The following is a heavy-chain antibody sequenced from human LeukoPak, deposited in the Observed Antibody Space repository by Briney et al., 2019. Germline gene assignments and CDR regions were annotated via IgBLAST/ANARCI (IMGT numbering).Heavy chain of an antibody. J-gene: IGHJ5*02. V-gene: IGHV6-1*01. CDR3: AKNYGDSNWFDP. CDR1: GDSVSSNSAA. D-gene: IGHD4-17*01. CDR2: TYYRSNWFN. Sequence: SQTLSLTCAISGDSVSSNSAAWNWTRQSPSRGLEWLGRTYYRSNWFNDFAPSVKSRITINPDTSKNQFSLQLNSVTPEDTAVYYCAKNYGDSNWFDPWGQGTLVTVSS.